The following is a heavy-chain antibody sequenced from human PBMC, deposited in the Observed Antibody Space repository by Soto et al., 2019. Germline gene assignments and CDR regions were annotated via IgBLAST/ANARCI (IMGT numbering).Heavy chain of an antibody. CDR2: ISYDGSAK. CDR3: AKEAGVAHPVDY. Sequence: QVQLVESGGGVVQPGRSLRLSCAASGFTFRSYGMQWVRQAPGKGLEWVAVISYDGSAKYYADSVKGRLTISRDDSKNTLYLQVNSLRAEDTAVYYCAKEAGVAHPVDYWGQGTLVTVSS. V-gene: IGHV3-30*18. J-gene: IGHJ4*02. CDR1: GFTFRSYG. D-gene: IGHD2-15*01.